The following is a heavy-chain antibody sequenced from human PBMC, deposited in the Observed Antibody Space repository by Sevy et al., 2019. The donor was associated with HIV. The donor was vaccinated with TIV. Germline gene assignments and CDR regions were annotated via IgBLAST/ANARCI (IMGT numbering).Heavy chain of an antibody. D-gene: IGHD3-3*01. CDR2: IYIGHNT. CDR3: ARGKHVSDYYGSFDY. Sequence: GGSLRLSCAASGLSVSDNFMRWVRQAPGKGLEWVSVIYIGHNTYYADSVKGRFTISRDNAKNTLYLQMNSLRVEDTAVYYCARGKHVSDYYGSFDYWGQGTLVTVSS. CDR1: GLSVSDNF. V-gene: IGHV3-53*01. J-gene: IGHJ4*02.